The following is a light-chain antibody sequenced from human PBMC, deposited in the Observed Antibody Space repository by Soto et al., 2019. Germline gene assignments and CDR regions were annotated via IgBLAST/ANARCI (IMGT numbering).Light chain of an antibody. V-gene: IGKV3-11*01. CDR1: QSISNY. CDR3: QHRNSWPPGAT. CDR2: GAS. Sequence: EIVLTQSPATLSLSPGQRATLSCRASQSISNYLAWYQQKPGQAPRLLIYGASNRATGTPARFSGRGSGTDFTLTISSLETEDSAVYYCQHRNSWPPGATFGQGTRLEIK. J-gene: IGKJ5*01.